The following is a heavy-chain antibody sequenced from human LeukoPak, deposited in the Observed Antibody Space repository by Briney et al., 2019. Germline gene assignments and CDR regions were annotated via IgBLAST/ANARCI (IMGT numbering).Heavy chain of an antibody. V-gene: IGHV3-48*03. J-gene: IGHJ4*02. CDR2: IGSSGTT. CDR3: RGDSSGYDY. D-gene: IGHD3-22*01. CDR1: GFTFSSYE. Sequence: GGSLRLSCAASGFTFSSYEMNWVRQAPGKRLEWVSCIGSSGTTYYADSVKGRFTISRDNAKNALYLQMNSLRVEDTAVYYCRGDSSGYDYWGQGTLVTVSS.